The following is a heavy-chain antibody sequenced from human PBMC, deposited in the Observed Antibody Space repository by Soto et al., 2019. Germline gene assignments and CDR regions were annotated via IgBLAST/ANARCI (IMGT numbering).Heavy chain of an antibody. V-gene: IGHV4-39*01. CDR1: GGSISSSTYY. CDR3: ARASYHSSNYYLEY. D-gene: IGHD3-22*01. J-gene: IGHJ4*02. Sequence: SETLSLTCTVSGGSISSSTYYWGWMRQPPGKGLEWIASFFIGGNTYYNPSLKSRVTISVDTSKNQFSLKLSSVTVADTAVYYCARASYHSSNYYLEYWGQGTRVNLSS. CDR2: FFIGGNT.